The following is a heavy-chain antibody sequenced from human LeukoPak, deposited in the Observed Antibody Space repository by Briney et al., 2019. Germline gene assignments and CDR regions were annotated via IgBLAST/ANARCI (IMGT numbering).Heavy chain of an antibody. CDR1: GASISSGLYY. CDR2: ISHSGGT. V-gene: IGHV4-34*01. J-gene: IGHJ4*02. Sequence: ASETLSLTCSVSGASISSGLYYWSWIRQPPGKGLEWIGEISHSGGTNYNPSLKSRVTTSIDTSNHRFFLKVTSVTAADTAMYFCARGLYFSGSGRTFDSWGQGTLVTVSS. D-gene: IGHD3-10*01. CDR3: ARGLYFSGSGRTFDS.